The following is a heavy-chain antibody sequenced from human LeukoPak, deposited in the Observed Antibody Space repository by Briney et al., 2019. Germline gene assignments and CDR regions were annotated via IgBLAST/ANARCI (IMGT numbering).Heavy chain of an antibody. J-gene: IGHJ4*02. CDR1: GFTVSTNY. D-gene: IGHD3-22*01. V-gene: IGHV3-53*01. Sequence: GGSLRLSCAASGFTVSTNYMSWVRQAPGKGLDCVSVIFSDGGTSYADSVKGRFTISRDYSKNTLYLQMNSLRAEGTAVYYCAAGIYGTSGFSLDFWGQGTLVTVSS. CDR2: IFSDGGT. CDR3: AAGIYGTSGFSLDF.